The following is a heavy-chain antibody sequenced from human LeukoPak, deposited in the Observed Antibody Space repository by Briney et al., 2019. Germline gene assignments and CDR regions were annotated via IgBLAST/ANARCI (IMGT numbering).Heavy chain of an antibody. CDR1: GYSFTSYW. V-gene: IGHV5-51*01. Sequence: GESLKISCKGSGYSFTSYWIGWVRQMPGKGLEWMGIIYPGDSDTRYSPSFQGQVTISADKSISTAYLQWSSLKASDTAMYYCATTRQQVAPTYYHNYGMDVWGQGTTVTVSS. D-gene: IGHD6-13*01. CDR2: IYPGDSDT. CDR3: ATTRQQVAPTYYHNYGMDV. J-gene: IGHJ6*02.